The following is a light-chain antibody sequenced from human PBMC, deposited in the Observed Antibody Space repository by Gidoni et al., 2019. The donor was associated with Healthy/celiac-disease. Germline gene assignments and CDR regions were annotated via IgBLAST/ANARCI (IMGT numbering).Light chain of an antibody. Sequence: QSVFTQPPSVSAAPGQKVTISCSGSSSNIGNNYVSWYQPLPGTAPKLLIYDNNKRTSGIPDRFSGSKSGTSATLGITGLQTGDEADYYCGTWDSSLSAGPWVFGGGTKLTVL. CDR2: DNN. CDR1: SSNIGNNY. V-gene: IGLV1-51*01. J-gene: IGLJ3*02. CDR3: GTWDSSLSAGPWV.